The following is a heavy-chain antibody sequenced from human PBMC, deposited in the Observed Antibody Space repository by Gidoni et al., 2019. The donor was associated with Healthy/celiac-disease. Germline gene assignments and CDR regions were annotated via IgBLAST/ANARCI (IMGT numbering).Heavy chain of an antibody. J-gene: IGHJ6*01. V-gene: IGHV1-69*01. CDR3: ASGDDYYYGMDV. D-gene: IGHD3-10*01. CDR1: GGTFSSYA. Sequence: QVQLVQSGAEVTKPGSSVKVSCKASGGTFSSYAISWVRQAPGQGRDWMGGIIPIFGTANYAQKFQGRVTSTADESTSTAYMELSSLRSEDTAVYYCASGDDYYYGMDVWGQGTTVTVSS. CDR2: IIPIFGTA.